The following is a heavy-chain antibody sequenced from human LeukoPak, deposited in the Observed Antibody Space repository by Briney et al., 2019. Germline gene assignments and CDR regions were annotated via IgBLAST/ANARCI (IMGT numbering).Heavy chain of an antibody. J-gene: IGHJ4*02. V-gene: IGHV3-30*18. CDR3: VKGGGERDRIFEY. D-gene: IGHD1-1*01. CDR1: GSTFSSYV. CDR2: ISYDESHK. Sequence: GGSLRLSCAASGSTFSSYVIHWVRQAPGKGLEWVAVISYDESHKYYADSVKGRFTISRDNSKNTLYLQMNSLRAEDTAVYYCVKGGGERDRIFEYWGQGTLVTVSS.